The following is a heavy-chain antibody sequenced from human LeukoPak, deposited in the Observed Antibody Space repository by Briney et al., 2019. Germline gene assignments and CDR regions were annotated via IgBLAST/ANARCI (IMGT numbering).Heavy chain of an antibody. CDR1: GYTLTGYY. J-gene: IGHJ5*02. V-gene: IGHV1-2*02. CDR2: INPNSGGT. CDR3: ARWGGSVSSSWYDNWFDP. D-gene: IGHD6-13*01. Sequence: ASVKVSCKASGYTLTGYYMHWVRQAPGQGLEWMGCINPNSGGTNYAQKFQGRVTMTRDTSISTAYMELSRLRSDDTAVYYCARWGGSVSSSWYDNWFDPWGQGTLVTVSS.